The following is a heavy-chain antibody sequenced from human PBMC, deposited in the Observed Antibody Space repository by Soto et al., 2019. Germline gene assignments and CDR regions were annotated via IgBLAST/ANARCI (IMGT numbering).Heavy chain of an antibody. J-gene: IGHJ6*03. D-gene: IGHD3-9*01. CDR3: ARNTYYDILTTYMDF. V-gene: IGHV4-31*03. Sequence: SETLSLTCTVSGGSISSGGYYWSWIRQHPGKGLEWIGYIYYSGSTYYNPSLKSRVTISVDTSKNQFSLKLSSVTAADTAVYYCARNTYYDILTTYMDFWGKGSSVTVSS. CDR1: GGSISSGGYY. CDR2: IYYSGST.